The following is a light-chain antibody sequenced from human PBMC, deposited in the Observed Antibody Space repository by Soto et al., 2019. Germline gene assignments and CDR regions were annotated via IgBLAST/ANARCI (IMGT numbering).Light chain of an antibody. CDR1: SSKIGVTS. V-gene: IGLV1-51*02. J-gene: IGLJ1*01. CDR2: END. CDR3: GTWDSSLSADV. Sequence: QSVLTQPPSVSASPGQKVTISCSGSSSKIGVTSGSWYQQPPEAAPKLLSYENDKRPSGIPDRFSGSNSGTPATLGITGLQTGDEADYYCGTWDSSLSADVFGTGTKVTVL.